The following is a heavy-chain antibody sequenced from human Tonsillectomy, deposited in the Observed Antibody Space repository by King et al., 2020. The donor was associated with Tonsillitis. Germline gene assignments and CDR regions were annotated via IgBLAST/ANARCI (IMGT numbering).Heavy chain of an antibody. CDR3: AKVILAEGLFDP. CDR2: ISAGGSST. Sequence: VQLVESGGGLVQPGGSLRLSCAASGFTFSSSAMSWVRQTPQNGLEWVSSISAGGSSTFYADTVKGRFTVSRDSSTNTLYLQMNGLRAEDTAVYYCAKVILAEGLFDPWGQGTLVTVSS. CDR1: GFTFSSSA. V-gene: IGHV3-23*04. D-gene: IGHD3-9*01. J-gene: IGHJ5*02.